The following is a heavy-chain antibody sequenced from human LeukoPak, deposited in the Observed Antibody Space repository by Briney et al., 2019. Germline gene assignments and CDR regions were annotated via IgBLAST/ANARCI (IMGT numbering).Heavy chain of an antibody. D-gene: IGHD5-12*01. Sequence: PAGSLRLSCAAAGVTASSNYMCWVRQAPREGLEWGSVIYSGGSTYYADSVKGRFTIPRDNSKNTLYLQMNSLRAEDTAVYYCARGRTYNYDYSFVYWGQGTLVTVAS. CDR1: GVTASSNY. V-gene: IGHV3-53*01. CDR2: IYSGGST. CDR3: ARGRTYNYDYSFVY. J-gene: IGHJ4*02.